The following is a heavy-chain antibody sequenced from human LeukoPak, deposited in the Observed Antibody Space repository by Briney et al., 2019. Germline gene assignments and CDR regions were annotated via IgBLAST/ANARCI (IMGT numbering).Heavy chain of an antibody. D-gene: IGHD2-2*01. CDR3: AKDRAFVVVGP. Sequence: GGSLRLSCAASGFTFSSYAMSWVRQAPGKGLEWVSAISSSGGGTYYADSVKGRFTISRDNSNNTLYLQMNSLRAEDTAVCYCAKDRAFVVVGPWGQGTLVTVSS. V-gene: IGHV3-23*01. CDR2: ISSSGGGT. CDR1: GFTFSSYA. J-gene: IGHJ5*02.